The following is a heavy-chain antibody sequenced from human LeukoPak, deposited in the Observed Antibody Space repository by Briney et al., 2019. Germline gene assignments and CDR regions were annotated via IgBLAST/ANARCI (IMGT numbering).Heavy chain of an antibody. CDR2: INPSGGST. D-gene: IGHD7-27*01. Sequence: GASVKVSCKASGYTFTSYSMHWVRQAPGQGLEWMGIINPSGGSTTYAHNFQGRVTMTRDTSTSTVYMELSSLRSEDTAVYYCARDVQTGDRDYGGQGTLVTVSS. J-gene: IGHJ4*02. CDR3: ARDVQTGDRDY. CDR1: GYTFTSYS. V-gene: IGHV1-46*01.